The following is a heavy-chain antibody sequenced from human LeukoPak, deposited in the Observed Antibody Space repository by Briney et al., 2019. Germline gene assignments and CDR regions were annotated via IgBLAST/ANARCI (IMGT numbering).Heavy chain of an antibody. D-gene: IGHD4-17*01. Sequence: GGSLRLSCAASGFNFNSHGMHWVRQAPGKGLEWVAVISYDGSNKYYADSVKGRFTISRDNSKNTLYLQMNSLRAEDTAVYYCAKEWYGDYDALYYFDYWGQGTLVTVSS. CDR1: GFNFNSHG. V-gene: IGHV3-30*18. J-gene: IGHJ4*02. CDR3: AKEWYGDYDALYYFDY. CDR2: ISYDGSNK.